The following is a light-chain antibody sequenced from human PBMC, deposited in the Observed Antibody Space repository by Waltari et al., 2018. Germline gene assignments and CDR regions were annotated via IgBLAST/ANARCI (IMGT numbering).Light chain of an antibody. Sequence: DIVMTQSPDSLAVSLGERATIHCKSSQSVLNSSNNKNYLAWYQQKAGQPPILIIDWSSVRESGGPDRCSCSGSGTDFTLTITGRQAEDVAVYYCQQYYSAPRTFGGGTKVEIK. CDR2: WSS. CDR1: QSVLNSSNNKNY. CDR3: QQYYSAPRT. J-gene: IGKJ4*01. V-gene: IGKV4-1*01.